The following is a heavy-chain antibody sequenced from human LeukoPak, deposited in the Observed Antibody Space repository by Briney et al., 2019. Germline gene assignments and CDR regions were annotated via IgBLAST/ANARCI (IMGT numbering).Heavy chain of an antibody. CDR2: INPNNGGT. CDR3: TRESGSYHGNDY. J-gene: IGHJ4*02. V-gene: IGHV1-2*06. D-gene: IGHD1-26*01. Sequence: ASVTVSCKASGYTFTGYYMHWVRQAPGQGLEWMGRINPNNGGTNYAQKFQGRVTMTGDTSTSTAYMELSSLRSDDTAVYYCTRESGSYHGNDYWGQGTLVTVSS. CDR1: GYTFTGYY.